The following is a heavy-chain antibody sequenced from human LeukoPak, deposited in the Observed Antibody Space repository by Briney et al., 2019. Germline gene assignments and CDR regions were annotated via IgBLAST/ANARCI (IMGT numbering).Heavy chain of an antibody. CDR1: GFTFSSYS. J-gene: IGHJ4*02. Sequence: GGSLRLSCEGSGFTFSSYSMNSVRQAPGKGLELVSSISSSTIYLYYADSVKGRFTISRENSKHTLYMEMKSLRAEDTAVYYCAKASSLLRGPMVIYYFDFWGQGTLVTVSS. V-gene: IGHV3-21*04. CDR2: ISSSTIYL. CDR3: AKASSLLRGPMVIYYFDF. D-gene: IGHD2-21*01.